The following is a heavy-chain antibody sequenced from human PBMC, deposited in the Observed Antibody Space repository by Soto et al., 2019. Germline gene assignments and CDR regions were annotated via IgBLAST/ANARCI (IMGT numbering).Heavy chain of an antibody. Sequence: PGGSLRLSCAASGFTFSSCAMGWVRQAPGKGLEWVSDIIDSGASTYYADSVKGRFTISRDNSKNTLSLQMNTLRAEDTAVYYCAKDTGRLTSFPNYFDSWGQGTLVTVSS. CDR3: AKDTGRLTSFPNYFDS. D-gene: IGHD3-9*01. CDR1: GFTFSSCA. CDR2: IIDSGAST. V-gene: IGHV3-23*01. J-gene: IGHJ4*02.